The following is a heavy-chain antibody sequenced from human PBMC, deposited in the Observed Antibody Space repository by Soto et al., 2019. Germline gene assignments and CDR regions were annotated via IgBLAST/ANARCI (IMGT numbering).Heavy chain of an antibody. CDR3: ARVPWGIQDPRSSGMDA. D-gene: IGHD6-13*01. CDR2: IIPIFGTA. J-gene: IGHJ6*02. Sequence: SVKVSCKASGGTFSSYAISWVRQAPGQGLEWMGGIIPIFGTANYAQKFQGRVTITADESTSTAYMELSSLRSEDTAVYYCARVPWGIQDPRSSGMDAWGQGTTVTVSS. CDR1: GGTFSSYA. V-gene: IGHV1-69*13.